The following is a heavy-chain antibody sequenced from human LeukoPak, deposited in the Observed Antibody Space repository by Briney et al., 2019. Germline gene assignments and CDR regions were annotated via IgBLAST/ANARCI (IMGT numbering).Heavy chain of an antibody. Sequence: ASVKVSCKASGGTFSSYAISWVRQAPGQGLEWMGWINPNSGGTNYAQKFQGRVTMTRDTSISTAYMELSRLRSDDTAVYYCARGTYYYDSSRTRGFDYWGQGTLVTVSS. CDR2: INPNSGGT. V-gene: IGHV1-2*02. CDR1: GGTFSSYA. J-gene: IGHJ4*02. CDR3: ARGTYYYDSSRTRGFDY. D-gene: IGHD3-22*01.